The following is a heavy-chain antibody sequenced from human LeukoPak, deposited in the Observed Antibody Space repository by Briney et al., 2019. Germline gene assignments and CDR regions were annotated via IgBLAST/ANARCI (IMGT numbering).Heavy chain of an antibody. CDR2: ISSSGSTI. D-gene: IGHD5-12*01. CDR3: ARSVGMATIDY. Sequence: GGSLRLSCAAPGFTFSSYEMNWVRQAPGKGLEWVSYISSSGSTIYYADSVKGRFTISRDNAKNSLYLQMNSLRAEDTAVYYCARSVGMATIDYWGQGTLVTVSS. V-gene: IGHV3-48*03. J-gene: IGHJ4*02. CDR1: GFTFSSYE.